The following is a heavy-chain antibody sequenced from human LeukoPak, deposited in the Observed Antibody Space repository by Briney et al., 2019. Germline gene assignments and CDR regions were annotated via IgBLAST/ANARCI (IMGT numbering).Heavy chain of an antibody. CDR3: ARDRVPFYSSTFKDYYLQYGLDV. J-gene: IGHJ6*02. V-gene: IGHV1-2*02. CDR2: INANNGGT. CDR1: GYTFSGHY. D-gene: IGHD6-19*01. Sequence: ASVKVSCKASGYTFSGHYIHWVRQAPGQGLEWMGWINANNGGTSYAQKFQGRASLTRDTSINTAYMEVSRLRADDTALCFCARDRVPFYSSTFKDYYLQYGLDVWGQGTTVTVSS.